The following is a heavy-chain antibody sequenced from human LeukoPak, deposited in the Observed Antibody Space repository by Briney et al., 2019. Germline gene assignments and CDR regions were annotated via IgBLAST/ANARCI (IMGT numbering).Heavy chain of an antibody. V-gene: IGHV3-7*05. J-gene: IGHJ4*02. D-gene: IGHD2-8*01. CDR3: ARHNVLSFYH. Sequence: QTGGSLRLSCAASGFTFSSYWMTWVRQAPGKGLEWVANINNDGSEQSYVDSVKGRSTISRDNAKNSLYLQVNSLRAEDTAVYYCARHNVLSFYHWGQGTLVTVSS. CDR1: GFTFSSYW. CDR2: INNDGSEQ.